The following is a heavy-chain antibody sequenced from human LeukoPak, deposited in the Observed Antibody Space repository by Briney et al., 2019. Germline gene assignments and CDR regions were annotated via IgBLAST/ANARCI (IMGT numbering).Heavy chain of an antibody. CDR3: ARGRLAYYYGSGSYSNY. CDR1: GGSFSGYY. V-gene: IGHV4-34*01. D-gene: IGHD3-10*01. J-gene: IGHJ4*02. CDR2: INHSGST. Sequence: SETLSLTCAVYGGSFSGYYWSWIRQPPGKGLEWIGEINHSGSTNYNPSLKSRVTISVDTSKNQFSLKLSSVTAADTAVYYCARGRLAYYYGSGSYSNYWGQGTLVTVSP.